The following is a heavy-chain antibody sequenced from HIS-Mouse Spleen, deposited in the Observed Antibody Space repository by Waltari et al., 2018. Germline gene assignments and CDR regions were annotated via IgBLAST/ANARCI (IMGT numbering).Heavy chain of an antibody. CDR3: ARVGLGIAFDI. Sequence: QVQLVQSGAEVKKPGASVKVSCKASGYTFTGYYMHWVRQAPGQGLEWMGGINPTRGGTNKAQKVQGRVTMTRDTSSSTAYMELSRLRSDDTAVYYCARVGLGIAFDIWGQGTMVTVSS. CDR2: INPTRGGT. D-gene: IGHD7-27*01. J-gene: IGHJ3*02. CDR1: GYTFTGYY. V-gene: IGHV1-2*02.